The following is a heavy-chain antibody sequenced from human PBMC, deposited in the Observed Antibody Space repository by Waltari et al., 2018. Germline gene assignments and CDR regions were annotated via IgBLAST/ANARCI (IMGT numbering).Heavy chain of an antibody. CDR3: ARSWSAHYYYYIDV. CDR2: ISVSGGT. J-gene: IGHJ6*03. D-gene: IGHD1-26*01. Sequence: QVTLQKSGPGLLKPSETLSLTCTVSGGSFTNDSWSWIRQPPGKGLEWIGYISVSGGTNYNPSLQSRVTMSADTSENQISLTLTSVTAADTAVYYCARSWSAHYYYYIDVWGKGTTVTVSS. CDR1: GGSFTNDS. V-gene: IGHV4-4*09.